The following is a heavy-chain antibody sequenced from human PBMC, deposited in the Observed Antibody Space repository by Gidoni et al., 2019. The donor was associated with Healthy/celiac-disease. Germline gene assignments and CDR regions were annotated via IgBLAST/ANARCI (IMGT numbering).Heavy chain of an antibody. CDR3: AREGTPTRNFGVVGGDYYGMDV. Sequence: QVQLVQSGAEVKKPGASVKVSCTASGYTFTGYYMLWVRQAPGQGLEWMGWINPNRGGTNYGQKVQGRVTMTRDTSISAAYMERSRLRSDDTAVYYCAREGTPTRNFGVVGGDYYGMDVWGQGTTVTVSS. CDR1: GYTFTGYY. D-gene: IGHD3-3*01. J-gene: IGHJ6*02. CDR2: INPNRGGT. V-gene: IGHV1-2*02.